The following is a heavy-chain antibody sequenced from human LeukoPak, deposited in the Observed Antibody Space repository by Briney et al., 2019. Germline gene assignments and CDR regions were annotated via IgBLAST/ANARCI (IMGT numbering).Heavy chain of an antibody. CDR3: ARADTTGGAFDI. CDR1: GGTFSSYG. J-gene: IGHJ3*02. CDR2: ISAYNGNT. D-gene: IGHD1-1*01. Sequence: ASVKVSCKASGGTFSSYGISWVRQAPGQGLEWMGWISAYNGNTNYAQKLQGRVTMTTDTSTSTAYMELRSLRSDDTAVYYCARADTTGGAFDIWGQGTMVTVSS. V-gene: IGHV1-18*01.